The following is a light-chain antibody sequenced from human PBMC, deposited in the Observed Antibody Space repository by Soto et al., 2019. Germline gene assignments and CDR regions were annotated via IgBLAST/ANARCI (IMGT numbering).Light chain of an antibody. V-gene: IGKV1-6*01. J-gene: IGKJ1*01. CDR3: IQDFIGPLT. Sequence: AIQMTQTPSSLSASLGDRVTITCRASQGIRGDLGWYQQKPGKAPKLLISATSTLQSGVPSRFSGRGSGTNLTLTISSLQPEDFATYYCIQDFIGPLTVGQGTKVDIK. CDR2: ATS. CDR1: QGIRGD.